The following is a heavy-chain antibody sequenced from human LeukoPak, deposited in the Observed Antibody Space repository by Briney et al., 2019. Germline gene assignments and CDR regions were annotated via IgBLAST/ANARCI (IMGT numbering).Heavy chain of an antibody. CDR3: AKDLWKYISPSFDY. D-gene: IGHD6-6*01. V-gene: IGHV3-33*06. J-gene: IGHJ4*02. CDR1: GFTFSTYG. Sequence: GGSLRLSCAASGFTFSTYGMHWVRQAPGKGLEWVAVIWYDGYDKYYADSVKGRFTISRDNSKNTLYLHMNSLRAEDTALYYCAKDLWKYISPSFDYWGQGTLVTVSS. CDR2: IWYDGYDK.